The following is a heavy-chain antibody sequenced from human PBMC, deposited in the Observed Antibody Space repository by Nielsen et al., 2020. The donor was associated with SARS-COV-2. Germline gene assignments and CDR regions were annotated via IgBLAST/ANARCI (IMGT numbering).Heavy chain of an antibody. CDR3: AREGHSQSVIVINSYVDY. D-gene: IGHD3-10*01. CDR2: IGGSGRTT. Sequence: GGSLRLSCAASGFTFSSYAMSWVRQAPGKGLEWVSIIGGSGRTTYYADSVKGRFTLSRDNSKNTLYLEMKSLRAEDTAVYYCAREGHSQSVIVINSYVDYWGQGTLVTVSS. V-gene: IGHV3-23*01. J-gene: IGHJ4*02. CDR1: GFTFSSYA.